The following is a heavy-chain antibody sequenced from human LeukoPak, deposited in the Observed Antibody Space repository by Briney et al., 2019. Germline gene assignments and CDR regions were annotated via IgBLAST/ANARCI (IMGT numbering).Heavy chain of an antibody. CDR3: ARRGDQPSYYDILTGYFGPPPEYFDY. D-gene: IGHD3-9*01. CDR2: IYYSGST. V-gene: IGHV4-39*01. J-gene: IGHJ4*02. CDR1: GGSISSSSYY. Sequence: SETLSLTCTVSGGSISSSSYYWGWIRQPPGKGLEWIGSIYYSGSTYYNPSLKSRVTISVDTSKNQFSLKLSSATAADTAVYYCARRGDQPSYYDILTGYFGPPPEYFDYWGQGTLVTVSS.